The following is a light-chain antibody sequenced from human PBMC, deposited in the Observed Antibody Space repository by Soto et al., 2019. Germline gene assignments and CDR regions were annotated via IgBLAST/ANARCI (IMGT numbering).Light chain of an antibody. CDR1: QSISNY. CDR3: QQSYGTPLT. J-gene: IGKJ4*01. V-gene: IGKV1-39*01. CDR2: AAS. Sequence: DMEMTQSPSSLSASVGDRVTITCRASQSISNYLNWYQHKPGKVPKLLIYAASSLQSGVPTRFSGSGSGTHFTLTNNSLQPEDFATYYCQQSYGTPLTFGGGTKIEIK.